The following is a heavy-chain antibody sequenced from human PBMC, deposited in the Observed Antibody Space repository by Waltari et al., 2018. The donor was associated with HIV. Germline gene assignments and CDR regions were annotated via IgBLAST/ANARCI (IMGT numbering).Heavy chain of an antibody. D-gene: IGHD3-10*01. CDR1: GYTFTGYY. CDR2: INPNSGGT. Sequence: QVQLVQSGAEVRKPWASVKVSCQAPGYTFTGYYMHWVRQAPGQGLEWMGRINPNSGGTNYAQKFQGRVTMTRDTSISTAYMELSRLRSDDTAVYYCARVTGFGELGDYWGQGTLVTVSS. CDR3: ARVTGFGELGDY. J-gene: IGHJ4*02. V-gene: IGHV1-2*06.